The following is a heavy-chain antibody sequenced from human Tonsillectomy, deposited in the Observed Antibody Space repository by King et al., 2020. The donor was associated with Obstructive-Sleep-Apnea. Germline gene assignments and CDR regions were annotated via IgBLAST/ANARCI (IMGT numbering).Heavy chain of an antibody. D-gene: IGHD3-9*01. CDR2: ISYDGSNK. V-gene: IGHV3-30*03. CDR3: AAPFDWLPRGDYGMDV. Sequence: VQLVVSGGGVVQPGRSLRLSCAASGFTFSSYGMHWVRQAPGKGLEWVAVISYDGSNKYYADSVKCRFTISRDNSRNTLYLQMYSLRAEDTAVYYCAAPFDWLPRGDYGMDVWGQGTTVTVSS. J-gene: IGHJ6*02. CDR1: GFTFSSYG.